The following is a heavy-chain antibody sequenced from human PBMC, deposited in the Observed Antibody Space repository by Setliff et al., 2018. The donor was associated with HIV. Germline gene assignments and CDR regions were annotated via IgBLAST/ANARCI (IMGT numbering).Heavy chain of an antibody. Sequence: SETLSLTCAVSGYSISSGYYWGWIRQPPGKGLEWIGRIYTSGSTNYNPSLKSRVTISVDTSKNQFTLKLSSVTAADTAVYYCARVAPKGYQLLFSSVWGQGTTVTVSS. CDR1: GYSISSGYY. CDR2: IYTSGST. V-gene: IGHV4-38-2*01. J-gene: IGHJ6*02. CDR3: ARVAPKGYQLLFSSV. D-gene: IGHD2-2*01.